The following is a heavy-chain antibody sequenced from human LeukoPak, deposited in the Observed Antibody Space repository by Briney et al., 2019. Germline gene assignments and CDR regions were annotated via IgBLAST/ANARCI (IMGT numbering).Heavy chain of an antibody. CDR1: GYSISSGYY. CDR2: SGST. V-gene: IGHV4-38-2*02. J-gene: IGHJ4*02. CDR3: ARSPGGGATDRFDY. D-gene: IGHD1-26*01. Sequence: SETLSLTCTVSGYSISSGYYWGWIRQPPGKGLEWIGSGSTYYNPSLKSRVTISVDTSKNQFSLKLSSVTAADTAVYYCARSPGGGATDRFDYWGQGTLVTVSS.